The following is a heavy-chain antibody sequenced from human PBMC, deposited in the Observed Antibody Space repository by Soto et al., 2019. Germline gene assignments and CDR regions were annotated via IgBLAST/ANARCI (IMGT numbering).Heavy chain of an antibody. CDR1: GGSISSGGFF. D-gene: IGHD6-19*01. V-gene: IGHV4-31*03. CDR3: AVAGMERDYNWFDP. Sequence: SETLSLTCTFSGGSISSGGFFLSLIRQHPGKGLGWIWYIYYSGSTYYTPSLKSRVTISVDTPKNQFSLRLSFVTAADTSVYYCAVAGMERDYNWFDPWGQGTLVTVSS. CDR2: IYYSGST. J-gene: IGHJ5*02.